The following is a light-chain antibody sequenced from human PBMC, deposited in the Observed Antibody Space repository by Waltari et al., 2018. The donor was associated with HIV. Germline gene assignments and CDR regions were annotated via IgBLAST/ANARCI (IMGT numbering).Light chain of an antibody. V-gene: IGKV3-20*01. Sequence: EILLTQSPGTLSLSPGERATLSCRASQSVSSSFLAWYQQKPGQAPRLLIYGASNRATGIPDRFSGSESGTDFTLTINRLEPEDFAVYYCHQYGTSPRTFGQGTKVELK. CDR3: HQYGTSPRT. CDR2: GAS. J-gene: IGKJ1*01. CDR1: QSVSSSF.